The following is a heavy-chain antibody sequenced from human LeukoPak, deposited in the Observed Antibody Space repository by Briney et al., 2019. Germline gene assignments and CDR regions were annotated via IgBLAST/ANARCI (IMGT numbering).Heavy chain of an antibody. CDR3: AKDGILWFGELSLDY. CDR2: ISSSGGST. Sequence: GGSLRLSCAASGFTFSSYAMSWVRQAPGKGLEWGSAISSSGGSTYYADSVKGRFTISRDNSKNTLYLQMNSLRAEDTAVYYCAKDGILWFGELSLDYWGQGTLVTVSS. D-gene: IGHD3-10*01. CDR1: GFTFSSYA. J-gene: IGHJ4*02. V-gene: IGHV3-23*01.